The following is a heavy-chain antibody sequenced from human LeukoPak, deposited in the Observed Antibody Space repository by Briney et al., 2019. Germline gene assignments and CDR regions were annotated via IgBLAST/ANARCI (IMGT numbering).Heavy chain of an antibody. CDR2: IYTSGST. Sequence: SETLSLTCTVSGGSISSGSYYWSWIRQPAGKGLEWIGRIYTSGSTNYNPSLKSRVTISVDTSKNQFSLELSSVTAADTAVYYCARVYCSGGSCSFDYWGQGTLVTVSS. CDR3: ARVYCSGGSCSFDY. CDR1: GGSISSGSYY. V-gene: IGHV4-61*02. J-gene: IGHJ4*02. D-gene: IGHD2-15*01.